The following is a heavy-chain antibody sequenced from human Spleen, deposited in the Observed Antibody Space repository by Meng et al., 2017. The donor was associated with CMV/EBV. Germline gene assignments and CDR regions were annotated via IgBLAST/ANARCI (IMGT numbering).Heavy chain of an antibody. J-gene: IGHJ4*02. CDR3: ARATITRRWGYNSYYFDY. Sequence: QVHRPQSGPGLVKPSETRSLTCTVSGGSISSYYWSWIRQPAGKGLEWIGRIYTSGSTNYNPSLKSRVTMSVDTSKNQFSLKLSSVTAADTAVYYCARATITRRWGYNSYYFDYWGQGTLVTVSS. D-gene: IGHD5-24*01. CDR2: IYTSGST. V-gene: IGHV4-4*07. CDR1: GGSISSYY.